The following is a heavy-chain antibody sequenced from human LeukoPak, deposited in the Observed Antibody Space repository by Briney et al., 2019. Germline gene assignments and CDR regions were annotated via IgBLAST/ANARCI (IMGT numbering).Heavy chain of an antibody. CDR2: IHYSGST. J-gene: IGHJ5*02. CDR3: ARDIYGSGHGWFDI. D-gene: IGHD3-10*01. CDR1: HVSISTYY. Sequence: SETLSLTCTVSHVSISTYYWSWIRQPPGKGLEWMGYIHYSGSTNYNPSLKSRVTISVDTSKKQLSLMLRSVTAADTAVYYCARDIYGSGHGWFDIWGQGRLVTVSS. V-gene: IGHV4-59*01.